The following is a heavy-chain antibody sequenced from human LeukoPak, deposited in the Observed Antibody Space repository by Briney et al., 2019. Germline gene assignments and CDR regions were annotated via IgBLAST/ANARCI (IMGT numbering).Heavy chain of an antibody. CDR3: ARALNYYGSGSYRY. V-gene: IGHV3-30*03. D-gene: IGHD3-10*01. CDR1: GFTFSSYG. Sequence: GGSLRLSCAASGFTFSSYGIHWVRQAPGKGLEWVAAISYDGSNKYYADSVKGRFTISRDNSKNTVFLQMNSLRAEDTAVYYCARALNYYGSGSYRYWGQGTLVTVSS. CDR2: ISYDGSNK. J-gene: IGHJ4*02.